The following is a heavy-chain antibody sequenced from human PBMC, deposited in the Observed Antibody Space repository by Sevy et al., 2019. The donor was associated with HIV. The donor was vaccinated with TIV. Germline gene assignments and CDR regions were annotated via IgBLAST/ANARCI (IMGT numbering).Heavy chain of an antibody. CDR2: INAGNGNT. V-gene: IGHV1-3*01. J-gene: IGHJ3*02. Sequence: ASVKVSCKASGYTFTSYAMHWVRQAPGQRLEWMGWINAGNGNTKYSQKFQGRVTITRDTSARTAYMELSSLRSEDTAVYYCARPNRGYSYGYYDAFDIWGQGTMVTVSS. CDR3: ARPNRGYSYGYYDAFDI. CDR1: GYTFTSYA. D-gene: IGHD5-18*01.